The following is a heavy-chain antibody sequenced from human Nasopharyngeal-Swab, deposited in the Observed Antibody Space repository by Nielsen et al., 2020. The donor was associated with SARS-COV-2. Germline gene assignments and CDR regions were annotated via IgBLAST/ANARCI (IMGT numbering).Heavy chain of an antibody. CDR3: ARVSIRFGEYSLYYYGMDV. CDR1: GFTVSSNY. V-gene: IGHV3-53*01. Sequence: GESLKISCAASGFTVSSNYMSWVRQAPGKGLEWVSVIYSGGSTYYADSVKGRFTISRDNSKNTLYLQMNSLRAEDTAVYYCARVSIRFGEYSLYYYGMDVWGQGTTVTVSS. D-gene: IGHD3-10*01. CDR2: IYSGGST. J-gene: IGHJ6*02.